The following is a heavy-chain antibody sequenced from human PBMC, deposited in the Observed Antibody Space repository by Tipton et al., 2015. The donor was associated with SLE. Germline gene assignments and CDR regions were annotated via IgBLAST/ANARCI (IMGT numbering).Heavy chain of an antibody. CDR3: ARENVAADGALDV. D-gene: IGHD6-13*01. J-gene: IGHJ3*01. CDR2: LYTSGTT. V-gene: IGHV4-4*08. CDR1: GASINSNY. Sequence: TLSLTCTVSGASINSNYWTWIRQPPGKGLEWIGYLYTSGTTKYNPSLQSRVTISVDTPKNQFSLKLNSVTAADTAVYYCARENVAADGALDVWGQGTMVTVSS.